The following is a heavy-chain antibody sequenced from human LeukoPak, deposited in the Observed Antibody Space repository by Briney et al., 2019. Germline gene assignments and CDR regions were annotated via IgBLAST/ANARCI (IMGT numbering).Heavy chain of an antibody. V-gene: IGHV1-46*01. CDR1: GYTFTSYY. J-gene: IGHJ5*02. CDR3: ARAPDYGDYAGGWFDP. Sequence: ASVKVSCKASGYTFTSYYMHWVQQAPGQGLEWMGIINPSGGSTSYAQKFQGRVTMTRDTSTSTVYMELSSLRSEDTAVYYCARAPDYGDYAGGWFDPWGQGTLVTVSS. CDR2: INPSGGST. D-gene: IGHD4-17*01.